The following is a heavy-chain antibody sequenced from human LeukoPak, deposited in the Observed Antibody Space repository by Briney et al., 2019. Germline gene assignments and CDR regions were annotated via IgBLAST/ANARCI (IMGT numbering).Heavy chain of an antibody. Sequence: GGFLRLSCAASGFTFSSYAMHWVRQAPGKGLEWVAVISYDGSNKYYADSVKGRFTISRDNSKNTLYLQMNSLRAEDTAVYYCARDLSDYYDSSGYLFWGQGTLVTVSS. D-gene: IGHD3-22*01. CDR1: GFTFSSYA. J-gene: IGHJ4*02. CDR2: ISYDGSNK. CDR3: ARDLSDYYDSSGYLF. V-gene: IGHV3-30-3*01.